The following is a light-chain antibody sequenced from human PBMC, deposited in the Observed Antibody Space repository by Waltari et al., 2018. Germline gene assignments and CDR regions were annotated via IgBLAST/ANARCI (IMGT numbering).Light chain of an antibody. J-gene: IGLJ2*01. Sequence: QSALTQPASVSGSPGQSITISCTGTSSDVGGYNYVSWYQQHPGKAPKLMIYDVSNRPSGVSNRFSGSKSGNTAFLTISGLRAGDEADYYCSSYTTSTTYVEFGGGTKLTVL. V-gene: IGLV2-14*03. CDR1: SSDVGGYNY. CDR3: SSYTTSTTYVE. CDR2: DVS.